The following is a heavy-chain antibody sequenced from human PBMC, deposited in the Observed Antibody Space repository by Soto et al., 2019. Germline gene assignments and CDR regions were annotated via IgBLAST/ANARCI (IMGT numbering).Heavy chain of an antibody. CDR3: ARSQGSSTSLEIYYYYYYGMDV. V-gene: IGHV1-69*19. J-gene: IGHJ6*02. Sequence: QVQLVQSGAEVKKPGSSVKVSCKASGGTFSSYAISWVRQAPGQGLEWMGGIIPISETTNYAQKFQGRVTLTVDECKSTAYMELSSLSSEDTAVYSCARSQGSSTSLEIYYYYYYGMDVWGQGTTVTVSS. CDR2: IIPISETT. CDR1: GGTFSSYA. D-gene: IGHD2-2*01.